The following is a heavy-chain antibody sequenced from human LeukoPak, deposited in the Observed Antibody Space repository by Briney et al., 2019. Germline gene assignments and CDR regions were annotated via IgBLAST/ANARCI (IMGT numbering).Heavy chain of an antibody. Sequence: SETLSLTCTVSGGSISTYYWNWIRQSPSRGLEWLGRTYYRSKWYNDYAVSVKSRITINPDTSKNQFSLQLNSVTPEDTAVYYCARDGETGTVDYWGQGTLVTVSS. CDR2: TYYRSKWYN. D-gene: IGHD1-7*01. V-gene: IGHV6-1*01. CDR1: GGSISTYY. CDR3: ARDGETGTVDY. J-gene: IGHJ4*02.